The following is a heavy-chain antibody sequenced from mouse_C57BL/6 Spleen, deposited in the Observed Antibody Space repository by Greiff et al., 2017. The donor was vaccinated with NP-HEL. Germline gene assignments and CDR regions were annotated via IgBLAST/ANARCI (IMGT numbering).Heavy chain of an antibody. Sequence: EVQLQQSGPELVKPGASVKISCKASGYTFTDYYMNWVKQSHGKSLEWIGDINPNNGGTSYNQKFKGKATLTVDKSSSTAYMELRSLTSEDSAVYCCARDYYGSRGGFAYWGQGTLVTVSA. D-gene: IGHD1-1*01. J-gene: IGHJ3*01. V-gene: IGHV1-26*01. CDR3: ARDYYGSRGGFAY. CDR2: INPNNGGT. CDR1: GYTFTDYY.